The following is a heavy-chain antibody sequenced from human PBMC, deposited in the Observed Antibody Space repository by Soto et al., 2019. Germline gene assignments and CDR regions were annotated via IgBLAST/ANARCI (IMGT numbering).Heavy chain of an antibody. V-gene: IGHV3-15*01. CDR1: GITVSNVW. CDR2: IKSKADGSTK. CDR3: ATPRPGSHGYSF. J-gene: IGHJ4*01. D-gene: IGHD3-16*01. Sequence: GGSLRLSCAASGITVSNVWMTWIRQTPGKGQEWVGRIKSKADGSTKEYGTPVKDRFIISREDSKNTVDLQMHALRTEDTALYCCATPRPGSHGYSFWGHGALVTVSS.